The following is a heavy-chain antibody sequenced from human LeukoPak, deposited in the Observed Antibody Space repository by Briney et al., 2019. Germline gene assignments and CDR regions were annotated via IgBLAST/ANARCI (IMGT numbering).Heavy chain of an antibody. V-gene: IGHV1-3*01. Sequence: GASVKVSCKASGYTFTNYAMNWVRQAPGQRLEWMGLINAGNGKTKSSQRFQDRVTITRDTSASTAYMELNSLRSEDTAVYYCARGIWSSHNKDYYFDYWGQGSLVTVSS. D-gene: IGHD2-21*01. J-gene: IGHJ4*02. CDR3: ARGIWSSHNKDYYFDY. CDR1: GYTFTNYA. CDR2: INAGNGKT.